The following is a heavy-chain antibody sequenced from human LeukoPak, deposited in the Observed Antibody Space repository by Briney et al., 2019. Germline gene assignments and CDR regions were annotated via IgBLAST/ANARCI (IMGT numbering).Heavy chain of an antibody. CDR1: GFTFSNYA. V-gene: IGHV3-23*01. D-gene: IGHD5-24*01. CDR2: INGGGGGGT. Sequence: GGSLRLACAASGFTFSNYAMSWVRQAPGKGLEWVSGINGGGGGGTFHADSVRGRFTISRDNSKNTLYLQMSSLRAEDTAVYYCARVGEMATEIDYWGQGTLVTVSS. J-gene: IGHJ4*02. CDR3: ARVGEMATEIDY.